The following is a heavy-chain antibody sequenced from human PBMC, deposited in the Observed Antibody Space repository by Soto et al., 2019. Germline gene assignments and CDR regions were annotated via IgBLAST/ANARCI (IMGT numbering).Heavy chain of an antibody. D-gene: IGHD6-6*01. V-gene: IGHV1-8*01. CDR1: GYTFTSYD. J-gene: IGHJ6*02. CDR3: ARVYDSSSSRSYYYYGMDV. CDR2: MNPNSGNT. Sequence: QVQLVQSGAEVKKPGASVKVSCKASGYTFTSYDINWVRQATGQGLEWMGWMNPNSGNTGYAQKFQGRVTMTRNTSISTAYMELSSLRSEDTAVYYCARVYDSSSSRSYYYYGMDVWGQGTTVTVSS.